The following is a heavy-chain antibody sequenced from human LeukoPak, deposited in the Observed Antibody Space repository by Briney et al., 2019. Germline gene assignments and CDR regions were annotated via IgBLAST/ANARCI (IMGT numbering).Heavy chain of an antibody. V-gene: IGHV3-11*04. CDR1: GFTFSDYY. D-gene: IGHD3-22*01. Sequence: GGSLRLSCAASGFTFSDYYMSWIRQAPGKGLEWVSYISSSGSTIYYADSVKGRFTISSDNAKNSLYLKMNSLRAEDTAVYYCARERTYYYDSSGYHNDYWGQGTLVTVSS. CDR2: ISSSGSTI. J-gene: IGHJ4*02. CDR3: ARERTYYYDSSGYHNDY.